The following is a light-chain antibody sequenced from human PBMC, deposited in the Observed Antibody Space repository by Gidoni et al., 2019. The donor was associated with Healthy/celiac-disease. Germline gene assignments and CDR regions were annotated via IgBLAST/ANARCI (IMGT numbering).Light chain of an antibody. V-gene: IGKV3-20*01. CDR1: QSVSSSY. CDR3: QQYGSSPRT. J-gene: IGKJ2*01. CDR2: GAS. Sequence: EIVLTQSPGTLSLSPGERATLSCRASQSVSSSYLAWYQQKPGQAPRLLIYGASSRATGLPDRFSGSGSGTDFTLTISRLEPEDFAVYYCQQYGSSPRTFXQXTKLEIK.